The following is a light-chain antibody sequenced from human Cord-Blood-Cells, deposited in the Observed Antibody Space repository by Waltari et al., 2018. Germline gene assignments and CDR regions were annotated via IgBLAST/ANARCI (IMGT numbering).Light chain of an antibody. CDR1: SSDVGGYNY. V-gene: IGLV2-11*01. CDR2: DVS. CDR3: CSYAGSYTFEV. Sequence: QSALTQPRSVSGSPGQSVTISCTGTSSDVGGYNYVSWYQQHPGKAPKLMIYDVSKRPSGVPDRFSSSKSGSTASLTISGLQAEDEADYYCCSYAGSYTFEVFGGGTKLTGL. J-gene: IGLJ3*02.